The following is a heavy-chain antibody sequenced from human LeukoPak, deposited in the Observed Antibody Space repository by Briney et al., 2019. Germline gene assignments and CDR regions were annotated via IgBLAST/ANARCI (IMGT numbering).Heavy chain of an antibody. D-gene: IGHD2-2*01. CDR1: GGSISSGDYY. Sequence: SQTLSLTCTVSGGSISSGDYYWSWLRQHPGKGLEWIGYIYYSGSTYYNPSLKSRVTISVDTSKNQFSLKLSSVTAADTAVYYCARGGRYCSGTSCYRLFDYWGQGTLVTVSS. CDR3: ARGGRYCSGTSCYRLFDY. V-gene: IGHV4-31*03. J-gene: IGHJ4*02. CDR2: IYYSGST.